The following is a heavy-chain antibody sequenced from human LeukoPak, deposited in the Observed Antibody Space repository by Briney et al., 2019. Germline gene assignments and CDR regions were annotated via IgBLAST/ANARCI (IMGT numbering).Heavy chain of an antibody. Sequence: PSGTLSLTCTVSGGSTSSTNYYWGWIRQPPGKDLEWIGSIYYSGSTYYNPSLKSRVTISVDTSKNQFSLKLTSVTAADTAVYYCARDVGISTFDPWGQGTLVTVSS. CDR3: ARDVGISTFDP. J-gene: IGHJ5*02. CDR2: IYYSGST. V-gene: IGHV4-39*02. CDR1: GGSTSSTNYY. D-gene: IGHD2-15*01.